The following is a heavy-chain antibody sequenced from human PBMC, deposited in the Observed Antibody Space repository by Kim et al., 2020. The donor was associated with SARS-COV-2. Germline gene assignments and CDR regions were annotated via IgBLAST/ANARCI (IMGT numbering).Heavy chain of an antibody. J-gene: IGHJ4*02. V-gene: IGHV4-34*01. CDR1: GGSFSGYY. D-gene: IGHD3-16*01. Sequence: SETLSLTCAVYGGSFSGYYWSWIRQPPGKGLEWIGEINHSGSTNYNPSLKSRVTISVDTSKNQFSLKLSSVTAADTAVYYCALGADPYYFDYWGQGTLVT. CDR3: ALGADPYYFDY. CDR2: INHSGST.